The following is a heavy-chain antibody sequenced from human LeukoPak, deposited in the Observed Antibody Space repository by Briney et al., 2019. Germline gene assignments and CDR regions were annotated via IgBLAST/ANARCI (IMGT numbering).Heavy chain of an antibody. CDR3: ARSPAVTTGVYWFDP. CDR1: GGFISSYY. V-gene: IGHV4-59*01. D-gene: IGHD4-17*01. Sequence: PSETLSLTCTVSGGFISSYYWSWIRQPPGKGLEWIGYIYYSGSTNYNPSLKSRVTISVDTSKNQFSLKLSSVTAADTAVYYCARSPAVTTGVYWFDPWGQGTLVTVSS. CDR2: IYYSGST. J-gene: IGHJ5*02.